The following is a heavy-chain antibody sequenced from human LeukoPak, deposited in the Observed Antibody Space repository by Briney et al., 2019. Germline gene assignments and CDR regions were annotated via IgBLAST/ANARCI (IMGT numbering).Heavy chain of an antibody. CDR1: GFTFSSYN. D-gene: IGHD6-13*01. J-gene: IGHJ4*02. CDR2: ISSSSSYI. V-gene: IGHV3-21*01. Sequence: GGSLRLSCAASGFTFSSYNMNWVRQAPGKGLEWVSSISSSSSYIYYADSVKGRFTISRDNAKASLYLQMNSLRAEDTAVYYCARVPQAGLDYLSSWVAFDYWGQGTLVTVSS. CDR3: ARVPQAGLDYLSSWVAFDY.